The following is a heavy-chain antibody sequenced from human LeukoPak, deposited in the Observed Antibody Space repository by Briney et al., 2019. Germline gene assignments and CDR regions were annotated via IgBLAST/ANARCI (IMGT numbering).Heavy chain of an antibody. CDR2: ISGSGGST. Sequence: GGSLRLSCAASGFTFSSYAMSWVRQAPGKGREWVSAISGSGGSTYYADSVKGRFTISRDNSKNTLYLQMNSLRAEDTAVYYCAKARVVAGTNWFDPWGQGTLVTVSS. CDR3: AKARVVAGTNWFDP. V-gene: IGHV3-23*01. J-gene: IGHJ5*02. CDR1: GFTFSSYA. D-gene: IGHD6-19*01.